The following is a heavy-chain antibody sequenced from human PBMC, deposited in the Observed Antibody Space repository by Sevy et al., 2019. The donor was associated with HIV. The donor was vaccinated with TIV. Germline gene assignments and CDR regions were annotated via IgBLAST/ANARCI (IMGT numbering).Heavy chain of an antibody. CDR1: GGSLSSYH. Sequence: SETLSLTCTVSGGSLSSYHCSWIRQPPGRGLEWIGYIYYSGSTNYNPSLKSRVTISVDTSKNQFSLKLSSVTAADTAVYYCARDVRDGEGIFYYGMDVWGQGTTVTVSS. CDR3: ARDVRDGEGIFYYGMDV. CDR2: IYYSGST. V-gene: IGHV4-59*13. D-gene: IGHD3-10*01. J-gene: IGHJ6*02.